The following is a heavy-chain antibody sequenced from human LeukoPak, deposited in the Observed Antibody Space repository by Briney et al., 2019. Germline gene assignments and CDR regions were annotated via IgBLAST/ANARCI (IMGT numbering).Heavy chain of an antibody. J-gene: IGHJ4*02. D-gene: IGHD5-12*01. V-gene: IGHV3-7*01. CDR1: GFIVSSYW. CDR3: ARDRSRSGDDYELDY. Sequence: GGSLRLSCAASGFIVSSYWMSWVRLAPGEGLELVANIKEDGSEKHYIDSVKGRFTISRDNAKNSLYLLMNSLRPEDTAVYYCARDRSRSGDDYELDYWGQGTLVTVSS. CDR2: IKEDGSEK.